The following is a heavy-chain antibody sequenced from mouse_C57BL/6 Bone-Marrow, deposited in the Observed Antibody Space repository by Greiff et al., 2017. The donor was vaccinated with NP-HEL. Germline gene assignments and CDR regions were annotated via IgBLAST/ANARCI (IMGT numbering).Heavy chain of an antibody. CDR1: GFSLSTSGMG. J-gene: IGHJ2*01. V-gene: IGHV8-12*01. D-gene: IGHD3-1*01. Sequence: QVTLKECGPGILQSSQTLSLTCSFSGFSLSTSGMGVSWIRQPSGKGLEWLAHIYWDDYKRYNPSLKSRLTISKDTSRNQVFLKITSVDTADTATYYCARKGDGPYYFDYWGQGTTLTVSS. CDR3: ARKGDGPYYFDY. CDR2: IYWDDYK.